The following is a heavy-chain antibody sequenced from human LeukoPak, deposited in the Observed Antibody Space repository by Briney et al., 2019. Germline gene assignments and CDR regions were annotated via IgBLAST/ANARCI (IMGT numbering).Heavy chain of an antibody. D-gene: IGHD3-3*01. V-gene: IGHV3-21*01. Sequence: PGGSLRLSCAASGFTFSSYSMNWVRQAPGKGLEWVSSISSSSSYIYYADSVEGRFTISRGNAKNSLYLQMNSLRAEDTAVYYCARDRSGYGYGMDVWGQGTTVTVSS. J-gene: IGHJ6*02. CDR2: ISSSSSYI. CDR1: GFTFSSYS. CDR3: ARDRSGYGYGMDV.